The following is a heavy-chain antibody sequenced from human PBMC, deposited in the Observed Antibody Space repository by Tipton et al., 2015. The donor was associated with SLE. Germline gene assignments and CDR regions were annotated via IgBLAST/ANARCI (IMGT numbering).Heavy chain of an antibody. D-gene: IGHD1-1*01. CDR3: ARDGLYWNHGPGAFDT. V-gene: IGHV3-7*01. CDR2: IKQDGSEE. J-gene: IGHJ3*02. Sequence: SLRLSCAASGFTFTSHWMSWVRQAPGKGLEWVANIKQDGSEEFYVDSVKGRFTISRDNAKNSLYLQMSSLSAEDTAVYYCARDGLYWNHGPGAFDTCGQGTMVTIPS. CDR1: GFTFTSHW.